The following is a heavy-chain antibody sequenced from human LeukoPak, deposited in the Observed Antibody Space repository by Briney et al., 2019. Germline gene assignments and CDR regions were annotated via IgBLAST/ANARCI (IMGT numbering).Heavy chain of an antibody. J-gene: IGHJ6*03. CDR3: ARDPYSGSYGDSYYYYMDV. D-gene: IGHD1-26*01. CDR2: INWNGGST. Sequence: GGSLRLSCAASGFTFDDYGMSWVRQAPGKGLEWVSGINWNGGSTGYADSVKGRFTISRDNAKNSLYLQMNSLRAEDTAIYYCARDPYSGSYGDSYYYYMDVWGKGTTVTISS. V-gene: IGHV3-20*04. CDR1: GFTFDDYG.